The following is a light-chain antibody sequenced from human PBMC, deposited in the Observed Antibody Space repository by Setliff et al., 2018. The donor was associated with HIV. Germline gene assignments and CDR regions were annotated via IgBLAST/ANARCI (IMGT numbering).Light chain of an antibody. J-gene: IGKJ4*01. Sequence: EILMTQSPATLSVSPGERATLSCRASQSVSSNLAWYQQKPGQGPRLLIYGASTRATGIPARFSGSGSGTEFTLTISSLQSEDFAIYYCQQYNNGHLTFGGGTKVDIK. CDR2: GAS. V-gene: IGKV3-15*01. CDR3: QQYNNGHLT. CDR1: QSVSSN.